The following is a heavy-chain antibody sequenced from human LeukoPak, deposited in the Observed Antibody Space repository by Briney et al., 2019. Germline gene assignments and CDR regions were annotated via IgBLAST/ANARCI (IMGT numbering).Heavy chain of an antibody. V-gene: IGHV4-61*02. D-gene: IGHD5-12*01. Sequence: SETLSLTCTVSGGSISSGSYYWSWIRQPAGKGLEWIGRIYTSGSTNYNPSLKSRVTISVDTSKNQFSLKLSSVTAADTAVYYCAVNSGYDRNFDYWGQGTLVTVSS. J-gene: IGHJ4*02. CDR3: AVNSGYDRNFDY. CDR1: GGSISSGSYY. CDR2: IYTSGST.